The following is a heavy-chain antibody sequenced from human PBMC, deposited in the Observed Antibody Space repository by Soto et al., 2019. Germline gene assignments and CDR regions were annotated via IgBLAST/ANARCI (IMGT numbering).Heavy chain of an antibody. D-gene: IGHD1-1*01. V-gene: IGHV3-7*01. CDR3: ERGGNWAFHY. J-gene: IGHJ4*01. CDR2: IKEDGSEK. Sequence: EVQLVESGGGLVQPGGSLRLSCAASGFTFSNYWMRWVRQAPGKGLEWVANIKEDGSEKHYVDSVKGRFTISRDNAKSSVALQMNSLTAEDTAVYYCERGGNWAFHYWGHGTLVTVSA. CDR1: GFTFSNYW.